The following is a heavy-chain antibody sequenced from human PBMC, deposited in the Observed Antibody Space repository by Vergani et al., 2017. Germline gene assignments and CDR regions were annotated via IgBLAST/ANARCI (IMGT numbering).Heavy chain of an antibody. D-gene: IGHD4-11*01. CDR1: GFTFSSYS. CDR2: ISSSSNYI. Sequence: EVQLVESGGGLVKPGGSLRLSCAASGFTFSSYSMNWVRQAPGKGLEWVSSISSSSNYIYYAESVKGRFTISRDNAKNSLYLKMNSLRAEDTAVYYCARCKGMCDNDYSNYVPNQGRYYYYGMDVWGQGTTVTVSS. CDR3: ARCKGMCDNDYSNYVPNQGRYYYYGMDV. V-gene: IGHV3-21*01. J-gene: IGHJ6*02.